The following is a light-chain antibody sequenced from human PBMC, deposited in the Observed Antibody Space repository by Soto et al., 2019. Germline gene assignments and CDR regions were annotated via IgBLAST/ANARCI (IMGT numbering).Light chain of an antibody. CDR2: RVS. CDR3: QQYGNLPLT. J-gene: IGKJ4*01. V-gene: IGKV3-20*01. Sequence: EIVFTQSPGTLSLSPGERATLSDRDSQTITTLAWYQRKPGQAPRLLIYRVSSRETGVPDRFSGSGSGTEFTLTISRLEPEDFAVYYCQQYGNLPLTFGGGTQVDIK. CDR1: QTITT.